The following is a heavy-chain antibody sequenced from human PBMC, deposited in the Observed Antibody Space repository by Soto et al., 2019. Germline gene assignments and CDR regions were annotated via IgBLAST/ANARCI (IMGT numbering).Heavy chain of an antibody. CDR3: ARVGGQLVPGFDY. CDR2: ISSSSSYI. Sequence: EVQLVESGGGLVKPGGSLRLSCAASGFTFSSYSMNWVRQAPGKGLEWVSSISSSSSYIYYADSVKGRFTISRDNANNSLYLQMNSLRAEDTAVYYCARVGGQLVPGFDYWGQGTRVTVSS. D-gene: IGHD6-6*01. V-gene: IGHV3-21*01. CDR1: GFTFSSYS. J-gene: IGHJ4*02.